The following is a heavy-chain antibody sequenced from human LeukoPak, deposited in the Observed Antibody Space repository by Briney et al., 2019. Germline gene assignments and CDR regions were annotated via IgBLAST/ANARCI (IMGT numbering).Heavy chain of an antibody. V-gene: IGHV1-18*01. CDR2: ISAYNGNT. CDR3: ARDSIAAWVVPAASGDQAFDI. Sequence: ASVKVSCKASGYTFTSYGISWVRQAPGQGLEWMGWISAYNGNTNYAQKLQGRVTMTTDTSTSTAYMELRSLRSDDTAVYYCARDSIAAWVVPAASGDQAFDIWGQGTMVTVSS. D-gene: IGHD2-2*01. J-gene: IGHJ3*02. CDR1: GYTFTSYG.